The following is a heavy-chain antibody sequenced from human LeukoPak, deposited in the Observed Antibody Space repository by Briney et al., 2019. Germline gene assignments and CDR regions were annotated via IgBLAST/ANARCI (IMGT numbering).Heavy chain of an antibody. CDR1: GFTFSSYA. D-gene: IGHD3-22*01. CDR3: AKLKKDYYDSSGYYFDY. CDR2: ISGSGGST. Sequence: GRSLRLSCAASGFTFSSYAMSWVRQAPGKGLEWVSAISGSGGSTYYADSVKGRFTISRDNSKNTLYLQMNSLRAEDTAVYYCAKLKKDYYDSSGYYFDYWGQGTLVTVSS. V-gene: IGHV3-23*01. J-gene: IGHJ4*02.